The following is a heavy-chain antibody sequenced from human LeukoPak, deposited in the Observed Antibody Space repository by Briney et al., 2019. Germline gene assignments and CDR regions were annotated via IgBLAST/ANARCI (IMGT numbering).Heavy chain of an antibody. CDR3: ARDIVLMVYGQKTPFDP. CDR1: GYTFTAYY. Sequence: WASVKVSCKASGYTFTAYYMRWVRQAPGQGLEWMGWINPNSGGTNYAQKFQGRVTMTRDTSISTAYMELSRLRSDDTAVYYCARDIVLMVYGQKTPFDPWGQGTLVTVSS. CDR2: INPNSGGT. D-gene: IGHD2-8*01. V-gene: IGHV1-2*02. J-gene: IGHJ5*02.